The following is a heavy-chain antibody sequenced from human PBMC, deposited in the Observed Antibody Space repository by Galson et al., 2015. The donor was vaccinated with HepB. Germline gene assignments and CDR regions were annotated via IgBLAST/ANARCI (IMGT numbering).Heavy chain of an antibody. CDR2: VYYTGST. V-gene: IGHV4-59*01. CDR1: GGSMNDYY. Sequence: DTLSLTCTVSGGSMNDYYWTWIRQPPVKGLEWIGHVYYTGSTQYNPSLKSQVTISIDTSKNQFSLKLTSLTVADTAVYFCARVVGQWLIHDAFDLWGQGTLVTVSS. J-gene: IGHJ3*01. CDR3: ARVVGQWLIHDAFDL. D-gene: IGHD6-19*01.